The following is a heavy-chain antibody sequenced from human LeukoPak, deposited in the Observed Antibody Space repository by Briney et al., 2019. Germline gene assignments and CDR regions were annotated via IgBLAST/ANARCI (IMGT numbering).Heavy chain of an antibody. J-gene: IGHJ3*02. CDR3: ARDSGSAAFDI. V-gene: IGHV3-21*01. D-gene: IGHD3-10*01. CDR2: ISSSSSYI. CDR1: GFTFSSYS. Sequence: GGSLRLSCAASGFTFSSYSMNWVRQAPGKGLEWVSSISSSSSYIYYADSVKGRFTISRDNAKNSLYLQMNSLRAEDTAVYYCARDSGSAAFDIGGQGTMVTVSS.